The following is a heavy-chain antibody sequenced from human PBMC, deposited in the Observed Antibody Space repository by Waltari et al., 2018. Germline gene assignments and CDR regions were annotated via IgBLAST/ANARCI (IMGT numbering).Heavy chain of an antibody. J-gene: IGHJ4*02. D-gene: IGHD6-6*01. CDR2: IKQDGSEK. V-gene: IGHV3-7*01. CDR1: GFTFSSYW. CDR3: ARVPVVARPYFDY. Sequence: EVQLVESGGGLVQPGGSLRLSCAASGFTFSSYWMSWVRQAPGKGVDGVANIKQDGSEKYYVDSVKGRFTISRDNAKNSLYLQMNSLRAEDTAVYYCARVPVVARPYFDYWGQGTLVTVSS.